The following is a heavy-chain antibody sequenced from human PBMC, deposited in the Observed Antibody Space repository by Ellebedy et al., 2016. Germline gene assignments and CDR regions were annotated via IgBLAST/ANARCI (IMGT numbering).Heavy chain of an antibody. Sequence: SETLSLTXTVSGGYIGGNDHYWAWIRQSPGKGLEWIGYIYWAGSTYYNPSLERRVSMSIDTSENQFTLNLRSVTAADTAVFYCARVYVPYPMLGRPTSYFRLDVWGKGTTVIVSS. J-gene: IGHJ6*04. V-gene: IGHV4-30-4*01. D-gene: IGHD2/OR15-2a*01. CDR3: ARVYVPYPMLGRPTSYFRLDV. CDR1: GGYIGGNDHY. CDR2: IYWAGST.